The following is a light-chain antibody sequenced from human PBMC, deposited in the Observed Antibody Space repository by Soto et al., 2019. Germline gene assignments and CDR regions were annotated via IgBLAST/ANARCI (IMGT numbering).Light chain of an antibody. CDR2: DAS. CDR3: QQRRNRPLT. J-gene: IGKJ4*01. Sequence: EIVLTQSPATLSLSPGERATLSCRASQSVSSYLAWYQQKHGQAPRLLIYDASNRATGIPARFSGSGSGTDFTLPISSLEPEDFAVYYCQQRRNRPLTFGGGTKVEIK. V-gene: IGKV3-11*01. CDR1: QSVSSY.